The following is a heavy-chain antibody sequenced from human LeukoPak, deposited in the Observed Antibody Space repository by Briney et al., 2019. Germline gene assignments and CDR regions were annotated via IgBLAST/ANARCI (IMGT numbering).Heavy chain of an antibody. D-gene: IGHD4-11*01. Sequence: ASVKVSCKASGYTFRGNYIHWLRQAPGQGLEWMGWMDANNGDTKSAQTFQGRGTMSRDTSISTAYMDLSRLSPDDAAVYYCARDPSSVTLYFFDYWGQGTLVTVSS. CDR2: MDANNGDT. V-gene: IGHV1-2*02. J-gene: IGHJ4*02. CDR1: GYTFRGNY. CDR3: ARDPSSVTLYFFDY.